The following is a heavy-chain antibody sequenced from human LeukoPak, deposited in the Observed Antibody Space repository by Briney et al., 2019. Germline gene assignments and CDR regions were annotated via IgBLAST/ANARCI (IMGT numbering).Heavy chain of an antibody. Sequence: SVKVSCKASGGTFSSYAISWVRQAPGQGLEWMGGIIPIFGTANYAQKFQGRVTITADESTTTAYMELNSLRSEDTAVYYCSLEFRTFYAVFDYCGQGTLVTVSS. CDR1: GGTFSSYA. J-gene: IGHJ4*02. D-gene: IGHD2-2*01. CDR2: IIPIFGTA. V-gene: IGHV1-69*01. CDR3: SLEFRTFYAVFDY.